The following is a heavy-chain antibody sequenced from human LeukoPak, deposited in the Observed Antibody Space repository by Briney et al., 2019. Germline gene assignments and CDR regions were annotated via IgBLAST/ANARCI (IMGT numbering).Heavy chain of an antibody. D-gene: IGHD1-26*01. CDR1: GYTFTSYY. V-gene: IGHV1-46*01. CDR3: ARDSRYSGSYGDNWFDP. CDR2: INPSGGST. Sequence: GASVKVSCKASGYTFTSYYMHWVRQAPGQGLEWMGIINPSGGSTSYAQKFQGRVTMTRDTSTSTVYMELSSLRSEDTAVYYCARDSRYSGSYGDNWFDPWGQGTLVTVSS. J-gene: IGHJ5*02.